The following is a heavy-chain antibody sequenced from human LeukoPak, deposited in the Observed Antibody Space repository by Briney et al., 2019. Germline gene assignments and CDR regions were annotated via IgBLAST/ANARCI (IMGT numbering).Heavy chain of an antibody. CDR1: GGTFSSYA. V-gene: IGHV1-69*01. D-gene: IGHD3-10*01. CDR3: AREKRGGSGSLVWFDP. CDR2: IIPIFGTA. J-gene: IGHJ5*02. Sequence: SVKVSCKASGGTFSSYAISWVRQAPGQGLEWMGGIIPIFGTANYAQKFQGRVTITADESTSTAYMELSSLRAEDTAVYYCAREKRGGSGSLVWFDPWGHGTLVTVSS.